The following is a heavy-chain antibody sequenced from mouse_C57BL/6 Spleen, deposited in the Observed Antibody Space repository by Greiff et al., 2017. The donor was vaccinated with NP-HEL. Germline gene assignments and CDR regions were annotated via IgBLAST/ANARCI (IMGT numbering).Heavy chain of an antibody. V-gene: IGHV1-81*01. Sequence: VQLQQSGAELARPGASVKLSCKASGYTFTSYGISWVKQRTGQGLEWIGEIYPRSGNTYYNEKFKGKATLTADKSSSTAYMELRSLTSEDSAVYFCARGSTVGATRYLDYRGQGTTLTVSS. J-gene: IGHJ2*01. D-gene: IGHD1-1*01. CDR3: ARGSTVGATRYLDY. CDR2: IYPRSGNT. CDR1: GYTFTSYG.